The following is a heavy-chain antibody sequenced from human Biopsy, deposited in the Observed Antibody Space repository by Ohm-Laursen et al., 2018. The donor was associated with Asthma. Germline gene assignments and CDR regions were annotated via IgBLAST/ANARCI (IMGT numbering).Heavy chain of an antibody. Sequence: SLRLSCAVSGFTFSSYGMHWVRQAPGKGLEWVAVIWYDGSNKYYADSVKGRFTISRDNSKNTLYLQMNSLRAEDTAVYYCARDPAGYYYFDYWGQGTLVTVSS. J-gene: IGHJ4*02. D-gene: IGHD3-22*01. CDR2: IWYDGSNK. V-gene: IGHV3-33*01. CDR1: GFTFSSYG. CDR3: ARDPAGYYYFDY.